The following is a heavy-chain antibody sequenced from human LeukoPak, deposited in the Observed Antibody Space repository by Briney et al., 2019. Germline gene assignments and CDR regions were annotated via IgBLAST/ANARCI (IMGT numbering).Heavy chain of an antibody. V-gene: IGHV1-46*01. CDR3: AKELNSYGYAFDV. CDR2: INPYDNST. D-gene: IGHD5-18*01. Sequence: ASVKVSCKASGYTFTSYYMHWVRQAPGQGLEWVGTINPYDNSTNYAQKFQGRVTMTRDMSTSTVYMELNSLRPEDTAVYYCAKELNSYGYAFDVWGQGTMVTVSS. CDR1: GYTFTSYY. J-gene: IGHJ3*01.